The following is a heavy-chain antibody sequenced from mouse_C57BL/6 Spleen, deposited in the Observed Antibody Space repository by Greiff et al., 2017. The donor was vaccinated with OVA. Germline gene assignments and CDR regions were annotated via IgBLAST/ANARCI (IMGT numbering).Heavy chain of an antibody. V-gene: IGHV5-4*01. CDR3: ARDLYYGSSYWYFDV. Sequence: DVKLVESGGGLVKPGGSLKLSCAASGFTFSSYAMSWVRQTPEKRLEWVATISDGGSYTYYPDNVKGRFTISRDNAKNNLYLQMSHLKSEDTAMYYCARDLYYGSSYWYFDVWGTGTTVTVSS. D-gene: IGHD1-1*01. CDR2: ISDGGSYT. J-gene: IGHJ1*03. CDR1: GFTFSSYA.